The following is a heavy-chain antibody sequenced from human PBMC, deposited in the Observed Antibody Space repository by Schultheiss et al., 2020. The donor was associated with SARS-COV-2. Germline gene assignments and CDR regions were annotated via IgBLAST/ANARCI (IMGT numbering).Heavy chain of an antibody. Sequence: GGSLRLSCAASGFTFDDYGMSWVRQAPGKGLEWVSGINWNGGSTGYADSVKGRFTISRDNSKNTLYLQMNSLRAEDTAVYYCAKSLLGVVVTATPFDYWGQGTLVTVSS. CDR1: GFTFDDYG. CDR2: INWNGGST. D-gene: IGHD2-21*02. CDR3: AKSLLGVVVTATPFDY. V-gene: IGHV3-20*04. J-gene: IGHJ4*02.